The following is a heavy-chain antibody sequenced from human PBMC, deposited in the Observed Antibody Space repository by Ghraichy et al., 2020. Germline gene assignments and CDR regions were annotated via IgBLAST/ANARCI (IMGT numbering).Heavy chain of an antibody. CDR1: GFTVSSNY. Sequence: GGSLRLSCAASGFTVSSNYMSWVRQAPGKGLEWVSTIYSGGGTYYADSVKGRFTISGDNSKNTLYLQMSSLRVEDTAVYYCARYCSSNICYDANGGLDYWGQGTLVTVSS. D-gene: IGHD2-2*01. CDR2: IYSGGGT. J-gene: IGHJ4*02. CDR3: ARYCSSNICYDANGGLDY. V-gene: IGHV3-66*01.